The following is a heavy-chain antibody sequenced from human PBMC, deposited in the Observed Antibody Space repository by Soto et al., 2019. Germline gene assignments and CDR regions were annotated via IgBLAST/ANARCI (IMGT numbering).Heavy chain of an antibody. CDR2: ISYDGSNK. CDR3: ARPGQVYGDYTEGFDY. D-gene: IGHD4-17*01. J-gene: IGHJ4*02. V-gene: IGHV3-30-3*01. CDR1: GFTFSSYA. Sequence: GGSLRLSCAASGFTFSSYAMHWVRQAPGKGLEWVAVISYDGSNKYYADSVKGRFNISRDNSKNTLYLQMNSLRAEDTAVYYCARPGQVYGDYTEGFDYWGQGTLVTVSS.